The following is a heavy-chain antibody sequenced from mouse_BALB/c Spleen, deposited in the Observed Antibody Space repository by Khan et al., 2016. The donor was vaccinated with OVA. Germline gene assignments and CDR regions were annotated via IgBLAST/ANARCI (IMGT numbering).Heavy chain of an antibody. CDR1: GYSITSGYG. V-gene: IGHV3-2*02. D-gene: IGHD1-2*01. J-gene: IGHJ2*01. Sequence: EVQLQESGPGLVKPSQSLSLTCTVTGYSITSGYGWNWIRQFPGNILEWMGYLSYSGSTNYNPSLKSRITITRDTSKNQFYLQLNSVTTKETTTYYCARTARMKCRGQGTTLTVTS. CDR2: LSYSGST. CDR3: ARTARMKC.